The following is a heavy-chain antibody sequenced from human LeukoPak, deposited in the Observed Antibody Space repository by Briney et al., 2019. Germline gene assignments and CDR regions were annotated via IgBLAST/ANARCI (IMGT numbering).Heavy chain of an antibody. Sequence: SETLSLTCTVSGGSISSSSHYWGWIRQPPGKGLEWIGSISNSGSTYYNPSLKSRVTMSVDTSKNQFSLKLSSVTAADTAVYYCARAYYANWFDPWGQGTLVTVSS. D-gene: IGHD3-10*01. CDR2: ISNSGST. CDR3: ARAYYANWFDP. J-gene: IGHJ5*02. CDR1: GGSISSSSHY. V-gene: IGHV4-39*07.